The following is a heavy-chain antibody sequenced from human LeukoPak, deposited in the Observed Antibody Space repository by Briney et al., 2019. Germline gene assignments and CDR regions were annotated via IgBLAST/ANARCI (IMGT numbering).Heavy chain of an antibody. CDR1: GGSISSSNW. Sequence: SETLSLTCAVSGGSISSSNWWSWVRQPPGKGLEWIGEIYYSGSTNYNPSLKSRVTISVDTSKNQFSLKLSSVTAADTAVYYCARGEGRYYDFWSGFDYYYYGMDVWGQGTTVTVSS. D-gene: IGHD3-3*01. CDR2: IYYSGST. V-gene: IGHV4-4*02. J-gene: IGHJ6*02. CDR3: ARGEGRYYDFWSGFDYYYYGMDV.